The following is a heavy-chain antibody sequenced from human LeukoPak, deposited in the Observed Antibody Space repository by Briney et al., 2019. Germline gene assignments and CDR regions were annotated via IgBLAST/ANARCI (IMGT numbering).Heavy chain of an antibody. V-gene: IGHV4-39*01. CDR1: GGSISSSSYY. CDR2: IYYSGST. CDR3: ARLSDYYDSSAKPAYYFDY. Sequence: SETLSLTCTVSGGSISSSSYYWGWIRQPPGKGLGWIGSIYYSGSTYYNPSLKSRVTISVDTSKNQFSLKLSSVTAADTAVYYCARLSDYYDSSAKPAYYFDYWGQGTLVTVSS. J-gene: IGHJ4*02. D-gene: IGHD3-22*01.